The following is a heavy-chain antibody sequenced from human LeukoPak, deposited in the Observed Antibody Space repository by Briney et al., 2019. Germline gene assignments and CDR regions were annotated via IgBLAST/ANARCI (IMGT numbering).Heavy chain of an antibody. Sequence: SETLSLTCTVSGGSISSYYWSWIRQPPGKGLEWIGYIYYSGSTNYNPSLKSRVTISVDTSKNQFSLKLSSVTAADTAVYYCARAALLASDAFDIWGQGTMVTVSS. D-gene: IGHD2-8*02. V-gene: IGHV4-59*01. CDR1: GGSISSYY. CDR2: IYYSGST. CDR3: ARAALLASDAFDI. J-gene: IGHJ3*02.